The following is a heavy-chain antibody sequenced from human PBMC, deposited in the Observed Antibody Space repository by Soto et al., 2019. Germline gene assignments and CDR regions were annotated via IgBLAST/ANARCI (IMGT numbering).Heavy chain of an antibody. J-gene: IGHJ6*02. CDR2: IIPIFGTA. CDR3: VRDSGPYCSGGSCYLQVLGYYYYYGMDV. D-gene: IGHD2-15*01. V-gene: IGHV1-69*12. CDR1: GGTFSSYA. Sequence: QVQLVQSGAEVKKPGSSVKVSCKASGGTFSSYAISWVRQAPGQGLEWMGGIIPIFGTANYAQKFQGRVTITADESTSKAYMELGSLRSEDTAVYYCVRDSGPYCSGGSCYLQVLGYYYYYGMDVWGQGTTVTVSS.